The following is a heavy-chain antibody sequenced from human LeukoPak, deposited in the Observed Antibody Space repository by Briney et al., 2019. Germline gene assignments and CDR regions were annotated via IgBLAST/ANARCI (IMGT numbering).Heavy chain of an antibody. Sequence: GGSLRLSCAASGFTFSSYAMNWVRQAPGKGLEYVSAISSNGGSTYYANSVKGRFTISRDNSKNTLYLQMNSLRAEDTAVYYCASGDHLYYFDYWGQGTLVTVSS. D-gene: IGHD3-10*01. V-gene: IGHV3-64*01. J-gene: IGHJ4*02. CDR2: ISSNGGST. CDR3: ASGDHLYYFDY. CDR1: GFTFSSYA.